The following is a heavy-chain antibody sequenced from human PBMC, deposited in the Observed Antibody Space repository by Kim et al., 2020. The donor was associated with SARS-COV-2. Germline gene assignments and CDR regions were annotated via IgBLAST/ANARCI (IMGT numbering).Heavy chain of an antibody. CDR2: ISYDGSNK. D-gene: IGHD2-2*01. CDR1: GFTFSSYG. CDR3: AKAETRYCSSTSCYSLDY. Sequence: GGSLRLSCAASGFTFSSYGMHWVRQAPGKGLEWVAVISYDGSNKYYADSVKGRFTISRDNSKNTLYLQMNSLRAEDTAVYYCAKAETRYCSSTSCYSLDYWGQGTLVTVSS. J-gene: IGHJ4*02. V-gene: IGHV3-30*18.